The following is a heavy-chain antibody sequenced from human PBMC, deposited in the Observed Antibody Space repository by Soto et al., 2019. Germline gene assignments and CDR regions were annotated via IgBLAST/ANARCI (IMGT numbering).Heavy chain of an antibody. V-gene: IGHV4-34*01. Sequence: SETLSLTCAVYGGSFSGYYWSWIRQPPGKGLEWIGEINHSGSTNYNPSLKSRVTISVDTSKNQFSLKLSSVTAADTAVYYCARAYYYDSSGLYYFDYWGQGTLVTVSS. CDR1: GGSFSGYY. D-gene: IGHD3-22*01. CDR3: ARAYYYDSSGLYYFDY. J-gene: IGHJ4*02. CDR2: INHSGST.